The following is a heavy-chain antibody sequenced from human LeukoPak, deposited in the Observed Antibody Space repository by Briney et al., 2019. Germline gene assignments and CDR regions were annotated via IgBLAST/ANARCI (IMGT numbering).Heavy chain of an antibody. CDR1: GGSISSSSYY. CDR3: ARGEDGYSYGYPDYYYYYMDV. D-gene: IGHD5-18*01. Sequence: SETLSLTCTVSGGSISSSSYYWGWIRQPPGKGLEWIGSIYYSGSTNYNPSLKSRVTISVDTSKNQFSLKLGSVTAADTAVYYCARGEDGYSYGYPDYYYYYMDVWGKGTTVTVSS. J-gene: IGHJ6*03. CDR2: IYYSGST. V-gene: IGHV4-39*07.